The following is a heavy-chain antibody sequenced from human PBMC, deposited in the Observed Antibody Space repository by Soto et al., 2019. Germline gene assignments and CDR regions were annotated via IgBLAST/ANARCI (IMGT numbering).Heavy chain of an antibody. D-gene: IGHD5-18*01. Sequence: PSETLSLTCTVSGGSISNYYWSWIRQYPGKGLEWIANIYHSGTTNYNLSLKGRVSISIDSSKNQVSLRLKSVTAADTAVYYCARGGYRTLAWFDPWGQGTLVTVSS. CDR2: IYHSGTT. CDR3: ARGGYRTLAWFDP. CDR1: GGSISNYY. J-gene: IGHJ5*02. V-gene: IGHV4-59*01.